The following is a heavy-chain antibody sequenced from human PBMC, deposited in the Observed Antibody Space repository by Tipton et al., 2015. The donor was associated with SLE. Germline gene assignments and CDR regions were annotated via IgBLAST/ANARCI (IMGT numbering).Heavy chain of an antibody. CDR2: IYYSGST. CDR1: GGSINSDSYY. J-gene: IGHJ6*02. D-gene: IGHD5-12*01. V-gene: IGHV4-61*01. Sequence: TLSLTCTVSGGSINSDSYYWGWIRQPPGKGLEWIGYIYYSGSTNYNPSLKSRVTISVDTSKNQFSLKLSSVTAADTAVYYCAKEGSAYARYGMDVWGQGTTVTVSS. CDR3: AKEGSAYARYGMDV.